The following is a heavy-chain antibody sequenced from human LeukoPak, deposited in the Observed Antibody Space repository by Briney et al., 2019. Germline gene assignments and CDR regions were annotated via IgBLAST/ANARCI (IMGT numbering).Heavy chain of an antibody. CDR3: VKDLRYYDSTSYYFDAFDI. J-gene: IGHJ3*02. CDR1: GFMFASNG. D-gene: IGHD3-22*01. V-gene: IGHV3-30*02. CDR2: IRYAGSDT. Sequence: HPGGSLRLSCAASGFMFASNGMHWVRQAPGKGLEWVAFIRYAGSDTYYADSVRGRFTISRDNSKSTLYLQMNSLRTEDTAVYYCVKDLRYYDSTSYYFDAFDIWGQGTMVTVSS.